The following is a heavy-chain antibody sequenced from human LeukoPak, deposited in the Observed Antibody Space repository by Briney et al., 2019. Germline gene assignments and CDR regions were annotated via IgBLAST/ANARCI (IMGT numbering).Heavy chain of an antibody. CDR3: NVQLTRFTGYFDY. D-gene: IGHD1-1*01. Sequence: GGSLRLSCAASGLTFSNAWMSWVRQAPGKGLQWVGRIKSKTDGGTADYATPVRGRFIISRDDSKYIMYLQMDSLETDDTAVYYCNVQLTRFTGYFDYWGQGSLVTVSS. CDR2: IKSKTDGGTA. V-gene: IGHV3-15*01. CDR1: GLTFSNAW. J-gene: IGHJ4*02.